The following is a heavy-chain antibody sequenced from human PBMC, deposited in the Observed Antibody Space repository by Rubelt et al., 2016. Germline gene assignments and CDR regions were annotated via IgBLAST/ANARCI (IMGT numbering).Heavy chain of an antibody. J-gene: IGHJ5*02. V-gene: IGHV4-34*01. CDR1: GGSFSGYY. CDR3: ARGLWFGERWFDP. Sequence: QVQLQQWGAGLLKPSETLSLTCAVYGGSFSGYYWSWIRQPPGKGLEWIGEINHSGSTNYNPSLKSRVTISVDTSKNQCSLKLSSVTAADTAVYYCARGLWFGERWFDPWGQGTLVTVSS. D-gene: IGHD3-10*01. CDR2: INHSGST.